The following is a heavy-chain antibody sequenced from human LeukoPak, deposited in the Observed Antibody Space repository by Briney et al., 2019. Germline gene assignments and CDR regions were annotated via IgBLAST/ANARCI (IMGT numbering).Heavy chain of an antibody. V-gene: IGHV3-23*01. CDR2: IGGSGTST. D-gene: IGHD1-26*01. J-gene: IGHJ4*02. CDR3: AIPYSGSYSSRTDC. CDR1: GFTFSSYA. Sequence: GGSLRLSCAASGFTFSSYAMSWVRQAPGKGLEWVSAIGGSGTSTYYADSMKGRFTISRDNSKNTLYLQMNSLRAEDTAVYYCAIPYSGSYSSRTDCWGQGTLVTVPS.